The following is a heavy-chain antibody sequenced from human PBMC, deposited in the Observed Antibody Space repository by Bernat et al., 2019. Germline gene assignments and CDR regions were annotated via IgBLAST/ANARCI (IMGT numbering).Heavy chain of an antibody. D-gene: IGHD3-22*01. CDR1: GFTFSSYG. Sequence: QVQLVESGGGVVQPGRSLRLSCAASGFTFSSYGMHWVRQAPGKGLEWVAVISYDGSNKYYADSVKGRFTISRDNAKNSLYLQMNSLRAEDTAVYYCARDTYYYDSSGLIWGQGTLVTVSS. V-gene: IGHV3-30*03. CDR3: ARDTYYYDSSGLI. J-gene: IGHJ4*02. CDR2: ISYDGSNK.